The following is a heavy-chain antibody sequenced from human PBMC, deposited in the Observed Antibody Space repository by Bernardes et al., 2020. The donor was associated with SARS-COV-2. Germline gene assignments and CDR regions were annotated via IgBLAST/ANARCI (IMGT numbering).Heavy chain of an antibody. CDR2: IRSEAYGGTT. D-gene: IGHD1-1*01. CDR1: GFTFGDYG. V-gene: IGHV3-49*03. Sequence: GEALSLSCTSSGFTFGDYGMSWFRQAPGTGLEWVGLIRSEAYGGTTEYSATVNGRFTISRDDSKGVAYLQMNSLKSEDTAVYYCSRGLPARWRQLDFDYWGQGALVTVSS. J-gene: IGHJ4*02. CDR3: SRGLPARWRQLDFDY.